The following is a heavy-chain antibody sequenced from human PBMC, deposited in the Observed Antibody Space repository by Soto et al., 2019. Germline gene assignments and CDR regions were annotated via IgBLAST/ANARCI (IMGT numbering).Heavy chain of an antibody. D-gene: IGHD4-17*01. CDR3: ERLGTTYGFDY. CDR2: IYSNGGST. J-gene: IGHJ4*02. V-gene: IGHV3-64*01. CDR1: GFTFSSYA. Sequence: EVQLVESGGGLVQPGGSLRLSCAASGFTFSSYAMHWVRQAPGKGLECVSAIYSNGGSTYYANSVKGRFTISRDNSKNPLHLQMGSMSAEAMAVYYCERLGTTYGFDYWGQGTLVTVSS.